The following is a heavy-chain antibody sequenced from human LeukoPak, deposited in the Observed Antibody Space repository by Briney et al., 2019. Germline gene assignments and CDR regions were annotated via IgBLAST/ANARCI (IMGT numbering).Heavy chain of an antibody. D-gene: IGHD6-13*01. CDR1: GVSFSGYY. J-gene: IGHJ4*02. CDR2: INHSGRT. CDR3: ARGGGAAAEISIHY. V-gene: IGHV4-34*01. Sequence: SETLSLTCAVYGVSFSGYYWSWVRRPPGKGLEWIGEINHSGRTNYNPSLKSRVTISVDTSKNHSSLMLNSVTAADTAVYYCARGGGAAAEISIHYWGQGTLVTVSS.